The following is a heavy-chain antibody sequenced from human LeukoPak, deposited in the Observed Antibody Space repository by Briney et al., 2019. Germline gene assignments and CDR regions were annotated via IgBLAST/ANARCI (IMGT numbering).Heavy chain of an antibody. CDR1: GGTFSSYA. Sequence: SVKVSCKASGGTFSSYAISWVRQAPGQGLEWMGGIIPIFGTANYAQRFQGRVTITADESTSTAYMELSSLRSEDTAVYYCARGPRPYYGSGSYYVDYWGQGTLVTVSS. J-gene: IGHJ4*02. CDR3: ARGPRPYYGSGSYYVDY. D-gene: IGHD3-10*01. V-gene: IGHV1-69*13. CDR2: IIPIFGTA.